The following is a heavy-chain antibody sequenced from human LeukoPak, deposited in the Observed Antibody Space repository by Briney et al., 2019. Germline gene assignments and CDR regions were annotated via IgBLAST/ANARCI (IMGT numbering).Heavy chain of an antibody. D-gene: IGHD3-10*01. J-gene: IGHJ5*02. CDR1: GGSFSGYY. CDR2: INHSGST. CDR3: AREGYGSGSYYRVFYWFDP. Sequence: SETLSLTCAVYGGSFSGYYWSWIRQPPGKGLEWIGEINHSGSTNYNPSLKSRVTISVDTSKNQFSLKLSSVTAADTAVYYCAREGYGSGSYYRVFYWFDPWGEGTLVTVSS. V-gene: IGHV4-34*01.